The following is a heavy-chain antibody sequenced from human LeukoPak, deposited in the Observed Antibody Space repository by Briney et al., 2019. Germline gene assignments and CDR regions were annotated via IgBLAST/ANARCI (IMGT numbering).Heavy chain of an antibody. D-gene: IGHD6-19*01. CDR1: GYSISSGYY. J-gene: IGHJ4*02. Sequence: SETLSLTCTVSGYSISSGYYWGWIRQPPGKGLEWIGSIYHSGSTYYNPSLKSRVTISVDTSKNQFSLKLSSVTAADTAVYYCARSPSWLVPNFDYWGQGTLVTVSS. V-gene: IGHV4-38-2*02. CDR3: ARSPSWLVPNFDY. CDR2: IYHSGST.